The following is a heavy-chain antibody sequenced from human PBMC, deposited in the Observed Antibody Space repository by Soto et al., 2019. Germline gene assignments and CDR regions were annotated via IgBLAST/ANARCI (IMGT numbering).Heavy chain of an antibody. V-gene: IGHV1-46*01. CDR1: GYTFTSYY. J-gene: IGHJ3*02. D-gene: IGHD6-13*01. CDR3: ARGLRAAAGKGPAFDI. Sequence: ASVKVSCKASGYTFTSYYMHWVRQAPGQGLEWMGIINPSGGSTSYAQKFQGRVTMTRDTSTSTVYMELSSLRSEDTAVYYCARGLRAAAGKGPAFDIWGQGTMVTV. CDR2: INPSGGST.